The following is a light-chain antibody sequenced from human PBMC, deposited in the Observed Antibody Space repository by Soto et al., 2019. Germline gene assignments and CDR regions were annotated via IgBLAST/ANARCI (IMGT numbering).Light chain of an antibody. J-gene: IGKJ4*01. CDR1: QDIKNY. CDR3: QQCDDFIT. V-gene: IGKV1-33*01. Sequence: DLQMTQSPSSLSASVGDRVTITCQASQDIKNYLNWYQQKPGKAPKLLIYEASNLETGVPSRFSGRGSRRSFTSSISSLQPEDIATYYCQQCDDFITFGGGTRIEIK. CDR2: EAS.